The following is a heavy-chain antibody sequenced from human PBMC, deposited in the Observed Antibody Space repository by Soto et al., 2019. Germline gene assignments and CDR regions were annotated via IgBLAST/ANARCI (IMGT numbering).Heavy chain of an antibody. V-gene: IGHV4-61*01. CDR1: GASVSSTTSY. D-gene: IGHD5-12*01. CDR3: VRHAQWIIRAY. J-gene: IGHJ4*02. CDR2: IYYSGGT. Sequence: PSETLSLTCTVSGASVSSTTSYWSWIRQPPGKGLEWIGYIYYSGGTNYNPSLKSRVTISVDTSKNQFSLKLSSVTAADTAVYYCVRHAQWIIRAYWGQGSLVTVSS.